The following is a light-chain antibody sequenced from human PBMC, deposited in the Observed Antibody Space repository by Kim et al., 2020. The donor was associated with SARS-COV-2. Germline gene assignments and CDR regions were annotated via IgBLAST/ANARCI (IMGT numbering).Light chain of an antibody. CDR2: VQ. CDR3: CSYAGSYPVV. V-gene: IGLV2-11*01. CDR1: GRGVRVLKL. J-gene: IGLJ2*01. Sequence: ILFTGTGRGVRVLKLCFRAPKAHRQIPQTFFLGVQKRRSGVPHRFSGAKSGSTASLSISGLYAEDEADYYCCSYAGSYPVVFGGGTQLTVL.